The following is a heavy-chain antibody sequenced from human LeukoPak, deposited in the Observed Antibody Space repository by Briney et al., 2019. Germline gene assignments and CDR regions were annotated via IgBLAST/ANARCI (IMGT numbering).Heavy chain of an antibody. J-gene: IGHJ4*02. CDR3: ARDRPWRAXX. V-gene: IGHV4-59*01. Sequence: SETLSLTCTVSGGSISSYYWSWIRQPPGKGLEWIGYIYYTGNTSYNPSLKSRVTISVDTSKNQFSLKLSSVTAADTAVYYCARDRPWRAXXWGXGTLXT. CDR1: GGSISSYY. CDR2: IYYTGNT. D-gene: IGHD6-6*01.